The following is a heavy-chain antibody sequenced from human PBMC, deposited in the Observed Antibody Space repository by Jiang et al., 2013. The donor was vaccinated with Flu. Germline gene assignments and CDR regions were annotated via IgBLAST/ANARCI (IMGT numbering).Heavy chain of an antibody. Sequence: LLKPSETLSLICTVSGGSINSGNYYWAWIRQPPGKGLEFVGSQHYSGVGYSNPSLRRFRVSVDTSKNQISLKLNSATAADTAVYFCARQLSTNGWPDWFDTWGQGTLVTVSS. J-gene: IGHJ5*02. CDR1: GGSINSGNYY. CDR2: QHYSGVG. D-gene: IGHD6-19*01. V-gene: IGHV4-39*01. CDR3: ARQLSTNGWPDWFDT.